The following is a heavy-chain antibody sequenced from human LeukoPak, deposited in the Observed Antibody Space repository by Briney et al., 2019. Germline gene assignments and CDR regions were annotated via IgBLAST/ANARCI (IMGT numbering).Heavy chain of an antibody. J-gene: IGHJ4*02. CDR1: GGSISSYY. D-gene: IGHD6-13*01. V-gene: IGHV4-59*08. Sequence: SETLSLTCTVSGGSISSYYWSWIRQPPGKGLEWIGYIYYSGSTNYNPSLKSRVTISVDTSKNQFSLKLSSVTAADTAVYYCAMDSSSSWFRGDWGQGTLVTVSS. CDR2: IYYSGST. CDR3: AMDSSSSWFRGD.